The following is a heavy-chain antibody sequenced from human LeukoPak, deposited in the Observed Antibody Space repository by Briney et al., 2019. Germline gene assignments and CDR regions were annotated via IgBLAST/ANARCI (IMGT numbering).Heavy chain of an antibody. CDR3: AKGSYYYDSSGYGVAFDI. Sequence: GGSLRLSCAASGFTFDDYAMHWVRQAPGKGLEWVSGISWNSGSIGYADSVKGRFTISRDNAKNSLYLQMNGLRAEDMALYYCAKGSYYYDSSGYGVAFDIWGQGTMVTVSS. D-gene: IGHD3-22*01. J-gene: IGHJ3*02. CDR2: ISWNSGSI. CDR1: GFTFDDYA. V-gene: IGHV3-9*03.